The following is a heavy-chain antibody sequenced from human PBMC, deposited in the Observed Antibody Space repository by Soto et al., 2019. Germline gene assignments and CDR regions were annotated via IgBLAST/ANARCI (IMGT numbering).Heavy chain of an antibody. CDR2: INPATGAA. J-gene: IGHJ3*02. CDR3: VRGGGVGVAGSAAFDM. V-gene: IGHV1-2*02. Sequence: QLHLVQSGAVVKKPGASVTVSCSASGYPVTAYYMHWVRQAPGRGLEWMGGINPATGAAKYTQTFPGRGTMTRDTTTSTVFKELSGLTSVDTAVFYCVRGGGVGVAGSAAFDMWGQGTLVTVSS. D-gene: IGHD3-3*01. CDR1: GYPVTAYY.